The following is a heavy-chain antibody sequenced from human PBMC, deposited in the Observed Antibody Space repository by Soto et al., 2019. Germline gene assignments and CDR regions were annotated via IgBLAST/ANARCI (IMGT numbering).Heavy chain of an antibody. CDR3: ARGWEVTYFDY. CDR2: IFSSGRV. D-gene: IGHD1-26*01. V-gene: IGHV4-4*07. J-gene: IGHJ4*02. CDR1: GDSLLSSY. Sequence: PSETLSLTCSVSGDSLLSSYWSWVRQPAGKGLEWIGHIFSSGRVSYNPSLKSRLTMSIDTSMNLFFLNLSSVTAADTAVYYCARGWEVTYFDYWGQGTLVTVSS.